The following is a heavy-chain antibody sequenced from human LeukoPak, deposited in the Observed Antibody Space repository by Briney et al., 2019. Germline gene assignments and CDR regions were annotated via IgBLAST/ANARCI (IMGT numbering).Heavy chain of an antibody. CDR1: GGTFSSYA. Sequence: ASVKVSCKASGGTFSSYAISWVRQAPGQGLEWMGGIVPIFGTANYAQKFQGRVTITADESTSTAYMELSSLRSEDTAVYYCARGRIVVPVYDYGMDVWGQGTTVTVSS. D-gene: IGHD1-26*01. V-gene: IGHV1-69*13. CDR2: IVPIFGTA. CDR3: ARGRIVVPVYDYGMDV. J-gene: IGHJ6*02.